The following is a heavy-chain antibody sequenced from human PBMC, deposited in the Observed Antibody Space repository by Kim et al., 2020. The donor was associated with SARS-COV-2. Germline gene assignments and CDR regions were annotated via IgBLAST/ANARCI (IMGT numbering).Heavy chain of an antibody. J-gene: IGHJ4*02. CDR1: GFTFSSYA. CDR3: ARASPVAASDKHLAYYFVY. D-gene: IGHD6-25*01. CDR2: ISYDGSNK. V-gene: IGHV3-30-3*01. Sequence: GGSLRLSCAASGFTFSSYAMHWVRQAPGKGLEWVAVISYDGSNKYYADSVKGRFTISRDNSKNTLYLQMNSLRAEDTAVYYCARASPVAASDKHLAYYFVYWGQGTLVTVSS.